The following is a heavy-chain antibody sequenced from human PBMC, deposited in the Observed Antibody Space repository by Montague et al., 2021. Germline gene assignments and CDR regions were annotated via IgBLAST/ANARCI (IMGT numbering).Heavy chain of an antibody. J-gene: IGHJ6*03. CDR3: ARRQRQAWAHSSSSPQYYYYYMDV. CDR2: TYYRSKWYN. D-gene: IGHD6-6*01. CDR1: GDSVSSNSVA. Sequence: CAISGDSVSSNSVAWNWIRQSPSRGLEWLGRTYYRSKWYNDYAVSVKSRITINPDTSKNQFSLQLNSVTPEDTAVYYCARRQRQAWAHSSSSPQYYYYYMDVWGKGTTVTVS. V-gene: IGHV6-1*01.